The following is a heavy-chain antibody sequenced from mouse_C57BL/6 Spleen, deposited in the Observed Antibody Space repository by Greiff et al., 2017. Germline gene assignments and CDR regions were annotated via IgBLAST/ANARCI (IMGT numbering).Heavy chain of an antibody. D-gene: IGHD1-1*01. CDR3: AQGPDCSGSPAWFAY. J-gene: IGHJ3*01. CDR2: IYPGSGST. CDR1: GYTFTSYW. Sequence: VQLQQPGAELVKPGASVKLSCKASGYTFTSYWITWVKQRPGQGLEWIGDIYPGSGSTNYNEKFKSKATLTVDTSSSTAYMQLSSLTSGVSAVYYCAQGPDCSGSPAWFAYWGQGTLGTVSA. V-gene: IGHV1-55*01.